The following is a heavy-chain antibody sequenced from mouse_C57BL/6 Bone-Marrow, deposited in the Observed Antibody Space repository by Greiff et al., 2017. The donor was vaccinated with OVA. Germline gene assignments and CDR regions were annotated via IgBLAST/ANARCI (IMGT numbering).Heavy chain of an antibody. D-gene: IGHD1-1*01. J-gene: IGHJ1*03. CDR2: IWSGGST. CDR1: GFSLTSYG. V-gene: IGHV2-2*02. CDR3: ARKGISYYSSSYWYFDV. Sequence: VHLVESGPGLVQPSQSLSITCTVSGFSLTSYGVHWVRQSPGKGLEWLGVIWSGGSTDYNAAFISRLSISKDNSKSQVFFKMNSLQANDAAIYYCARKGISYYSSSYWYFDVWGKGTTVTVSS.